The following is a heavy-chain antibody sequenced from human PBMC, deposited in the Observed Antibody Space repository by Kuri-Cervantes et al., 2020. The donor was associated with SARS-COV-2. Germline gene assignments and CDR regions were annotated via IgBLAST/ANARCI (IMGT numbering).Heavy chain of an antibody. CDR1: GDSVSSNSAA. J-gene: IGHJ4*02. V-gene: IGHV6-1*01. CDR3: ARSPCSGGSCYLDY. CDR2: TYYRSKWYN. D-gene: IGHD2-15*01. Sequence: LRLSCAISGDSVSSNSAAWNWIRQSPSRGLEWLGRTYYRSKWYNDYAVSVKSRITINPDTSKNQFSLQLNSVTPEDTAVYYCARSPCSGGSCYLDYWGQGTLVTVSS.